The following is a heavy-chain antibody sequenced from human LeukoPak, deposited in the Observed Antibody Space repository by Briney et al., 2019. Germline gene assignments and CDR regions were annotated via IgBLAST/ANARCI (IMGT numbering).Heavy chain of an antibody. Sequence: ASVTVSCKASGYTFTGYYMHWVRQPPGPGLEWMGWINPNSGGTNYAQKFQDGVTMTRATSISTAYTELSRLRSEDKAVYYCARGAPAAIGYWGQGTLVSVSS. CDR2: INPNSGGT. D-gene: IGHD2-2*02. CDR1: GYTFTGYY. CDR3: ARGAPAAIGY. J-gene: IGHJ4*02. V-gene: IGHV1-2*02.